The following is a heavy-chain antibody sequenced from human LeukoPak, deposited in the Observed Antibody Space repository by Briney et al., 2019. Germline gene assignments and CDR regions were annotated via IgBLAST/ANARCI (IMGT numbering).Heavy chain of an antibody. CDR3: ARHPRTQSWFGETLHYYYYMDV. Sequence: SSETLSLTCSVSGGTISSSSYYWGLIRQPPGKGLEWIGSIYYGGNTHYNPSLKSRVTISVDTSKNQFSLRLSSVTAADTAVYYCARHPRTQSWFGETLHYYYYMDVWGRGTTVTVSS. CDR1: GGTISSSSYY. J-gene: IGHJ6*03. V-gene: IGHV4-39*01. CDR2: IYYGGNT. D-gene: IGHD3-10*01.